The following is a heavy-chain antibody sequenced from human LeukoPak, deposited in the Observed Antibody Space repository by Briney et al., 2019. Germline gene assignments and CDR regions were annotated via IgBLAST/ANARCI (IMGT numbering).Heavy chain of an antibody. CDR3: AKEVGTFTLDY. V-gene: IGHV3-30*18. Sequence: GGSLRLSWAASGXSFSTYGMHWVRQAPGKGLEWVTVISYDGSDKYYADSVKGRFTISRDNSRNTLYLQMNSLRVEDTAVYYCAKEVGTFTLDYWGQGTLVTVSS. J-gene: IGHJ4*02. CDR1: GXSFSTYG. CDR2: ISYDGSDK. D-gene: IGHD1-26*01.